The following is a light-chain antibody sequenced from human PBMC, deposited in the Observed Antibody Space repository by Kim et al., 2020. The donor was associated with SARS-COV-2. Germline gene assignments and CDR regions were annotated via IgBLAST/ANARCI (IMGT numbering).Light chain of an antibody. J-gene: IGLJ2*01. CDR1: GIGSKS. Sequence: SVDPVQTARITCGGNGIGSKSVHWYQGKPGQAPVLVIYRDNNRPSGIPGRFSGSNSGNTATLTISSAQAGDEADYFCQVWDSTTVVFGGGTKLTVL. V-gene: IGLV3-9*01. CDR2: RDN. CDR3: QVWDSTTVV.